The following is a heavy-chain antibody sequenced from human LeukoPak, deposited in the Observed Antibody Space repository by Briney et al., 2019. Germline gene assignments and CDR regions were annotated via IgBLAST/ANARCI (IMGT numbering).Heavy chain of an antibody. CDR2: ITNDGSST. CDR3: ARDLGDGTPFDY. J-gene: IGHJ4*02. Sequence: GGSLRLSCAASGFTLSSYWMHWVRQAPGKGLVWVSRITNDGSSTGDADSVKGRFTISRDNAKNTLYLQMNSLRVGDTAVYYCARDLGDGTPFDYWGQGTLVTVSS. D-gene: IGHD1-7*01. V-gene: IGHV3-74*01. CDR1: GFTLSSYW.